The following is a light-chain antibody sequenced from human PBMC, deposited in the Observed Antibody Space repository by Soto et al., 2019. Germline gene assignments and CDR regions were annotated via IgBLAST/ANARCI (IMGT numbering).Light chain of an antibody. CDR1: QSVSNNY. V-gene: IGKV3-20*01. J-gene: IGKJ5*01. CDR3: QQYSSFPIS. CDR2: DAS. Sequence: EIVLTQSPGTLSLSPGERATLSCRASQSVSNNYLAWFQQKPGQGPRLLIYDASSRAPGFPVRFSGSGSGTDFSLTIGRLEPDDFAVYFCQQYSSFPISFVQGTRLEIK.